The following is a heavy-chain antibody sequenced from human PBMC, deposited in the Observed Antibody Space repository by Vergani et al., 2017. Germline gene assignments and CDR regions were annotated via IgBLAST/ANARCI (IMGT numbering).Heavy chain of an antibody. J-gene: IGHJ5*02. V-gene: IGHV4-39*01. Sequence: QLQLQESGPGLVKPSETLTLTCTVSGGSITYGAFYWGWIRQSPGKGLEWIGSIYYSENKFYNPSLESRVTLSIDTTKNQFSLKLKSVTAADTAVYYCATCFRDEGXIYGGTVENWFDPWGQGTLVTVSS. CDR3: ATCFRDEGXIYGGTVENWFDP. CDR2: IYYSENK. CDR1: GGSITYGAFY. D-gene: IGHD3-16*01.